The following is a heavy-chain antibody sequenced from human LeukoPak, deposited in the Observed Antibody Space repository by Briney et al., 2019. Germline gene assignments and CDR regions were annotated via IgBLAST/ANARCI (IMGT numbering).Heavy chain of an antibody. Sequence: PSETLSLTCTVSGGSISSYYWSWIRQPPGKGLEWIGYIYYSGSTNYNPSLKSRVTMSVDTSKNQFSLKLSSVTAADTAVYYCARHMTMVRGVTSIFDYWGQGTLVTVSS. CDR3: ARHMTMVRGVTSIFDY. CDR2: IYYSGST. J-gene: IGHJ4*02. CDR1: GGSISSYY. D-gene: IGHD3-10*01. V-gene: IGHV4-59*08.